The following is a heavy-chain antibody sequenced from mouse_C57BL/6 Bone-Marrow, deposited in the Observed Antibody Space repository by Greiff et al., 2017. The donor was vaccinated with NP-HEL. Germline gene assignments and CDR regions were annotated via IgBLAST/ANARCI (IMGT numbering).Heavy chain of an antibody. CDR3: ARLSFYCGFDV. Sequence: QVQLKESGPELVKPGASVKISCKASGYSFTSYYIHWVKQRPGQGLEWIGWIYPGSGNTKYNEKFKGKATLTADTSSSTAYMQLSSLTSEDSAVYYCARLSFYCGFDVWGTGTTVTVSS. D-gene: IGHD1-1*01. J-gene: IGHJ1*03. CDR2: IYPGSGNT. CDR1: GYSFTSYY. V-gene: IGHV1-66*01.